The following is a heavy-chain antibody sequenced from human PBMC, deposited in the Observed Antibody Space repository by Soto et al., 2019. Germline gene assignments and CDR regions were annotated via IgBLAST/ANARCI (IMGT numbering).Heavy chain of an antibody. J-gene: IGHJ4*02. D-gene: IGHD6-25*01. Sequence: QFTLKESGPTLVKPTQTLTLTCTFSGFSLTTSGVSVGWIRQPPGKALEWLASIYWNDDKRYSPSLKSRLTLTKDNSKKQVVLTMTNMDPVDTATYYCAYRVGSRGSFDYWGQGTLVTVSS. CDR1: GFSLTTSGVS. CDR3: AYRVGSRGSFDY. CDR2: IYWNDDK. V-gene: IGHV2-5*01.